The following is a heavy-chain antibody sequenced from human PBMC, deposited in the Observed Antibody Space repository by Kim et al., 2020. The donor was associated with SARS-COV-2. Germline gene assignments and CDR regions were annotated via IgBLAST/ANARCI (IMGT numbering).Heavy chain of an antibody. Sequence: GGSLRLSCAASGFTFSSYAMSWVRQAPGKGLEWVSAISGSGGSTYYADSVKGRFTISRDNSKNTLYLQMNSLRAEDTAVYYCASAYDSSGYTDAFDIWGQGTMVTVSS. J-gene: IGHJ3*02. D-gene: IGHD3-22*01. CDR3: ASAYDSSGYTDAFDI. V-gene: IGHV3-23*01. CDR2: ISGSGGST. CDR1: GFTFSSYA.